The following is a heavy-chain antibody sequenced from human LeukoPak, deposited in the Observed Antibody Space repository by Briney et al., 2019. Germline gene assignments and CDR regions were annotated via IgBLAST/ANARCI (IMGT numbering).Heavy chain of an antibody. Sequence: ASVKVSCKASGYTFTSYGIRWVRPAPGQGLAWMGWISAYNGNTNYAQKLQGRVTMTTDTSTSTAYMELRSLRSDDTAVYYCARERGSYYDILTGYYPFDYWGQGTLVTVSS. CDR1: GYTFTSYG. J-gene: IGHJ4*02. D-gene: IGHD3-9*01. CDR3: ARERGSYYDILTGYYPFDY. CDR2: ISAYNGNT. V-gene: IGHV1-18*01.